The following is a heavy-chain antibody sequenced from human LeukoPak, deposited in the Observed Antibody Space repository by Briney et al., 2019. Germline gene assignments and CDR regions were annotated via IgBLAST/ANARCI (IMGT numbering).Heavy chain of an antibody. CDR3: ARDYYDSSGYYYAYYYGMDV. CDR1: GFTFSSYS. J-gene: IGHJ6*02. V-gene: IGHV3-21*01. D-gene: IGHD3-22*01. Sequence: GGSLRLSCAASGFTFSSYSMNWVRQAPGKGLEWVSSISSSSSYIYYADSVKGRFTISRDNAKNSLYLQMNSLRAEDTAVYYCARDYYDSSGYYYAYYYGMDVWGQGTTVTVSS. CDR2: ISSSSSYI.